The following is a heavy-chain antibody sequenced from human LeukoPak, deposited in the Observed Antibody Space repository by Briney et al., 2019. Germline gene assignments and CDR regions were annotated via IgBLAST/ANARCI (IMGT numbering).Heavy chain of an antibody. CDR3: TRREIDIGGYPDW. CDR2: ISGSGGST. D-gene: IGHD5-12*01. Sequence: PGGSLRLSCAASGFTFSSYAMSWVRQAPGKGLEWVSAISGSGGSTYYADSVKGRFTISRDNSKNTLYLQMNSLRAEDTAVYYCTRREIDIGGYPDWWGQGTLVTVSS. J-gene: IGHJ4*02. CDR1: GFTFSSYA. V-gene: IGHV3-23*01.